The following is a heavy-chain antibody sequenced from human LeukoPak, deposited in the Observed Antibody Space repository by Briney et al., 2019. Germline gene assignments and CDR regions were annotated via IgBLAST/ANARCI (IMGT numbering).Heavy chain of an antibody. D-gene: IGHD3-22*01. Sequence: GGSLRLSCAASGFTFSDYYMSWIRQAPGKGLESVSYISSSSSYPNYADSVKGRFTISRDNAKNSLYLQMNSLRAEDTAVYYCARVYYYDSSGYYQPSGYFQHWGQGTLVTVSS. J-gene: IGHJ1*01. CDR2: ISSSSSYP. V-gene: IGHV3-11*06. CDR3: ARVYYYDSSGYYQPSGYFQH. CDR1: GFTFSDYY.